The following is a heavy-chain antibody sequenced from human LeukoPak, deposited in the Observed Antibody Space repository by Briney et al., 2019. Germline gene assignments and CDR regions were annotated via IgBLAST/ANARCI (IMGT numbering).Heavy chain of an antibody. D-gene: IGHD3-3*01. CDR1: GYTFSSYW. J-gene: IGHJ4*02. Sequence: GESLRISCKGSGYTFSSYWIGWVRQMPGKGLEGMGSIYPGDSDTRYSPSLQGQVTISVDTSLGTAYLPGSRLKASDSAIYYCARQNDFRLDYWGQGTLVTVSS. CDR2: IYPGDSDT. V-gene: IGHV5-51*01. CDR3: ARQNDFRLDY.